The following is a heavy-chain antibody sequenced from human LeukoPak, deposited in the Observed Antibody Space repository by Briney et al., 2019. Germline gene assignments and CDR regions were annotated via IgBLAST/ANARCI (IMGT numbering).Heavy chain of an antibody. J-gene: IGHJ6*02. V-gene: IGHV3-7*03. CDR3: ARRMDPYYFFYSMDV. Sequence: GGSLRLSCVASRFIFRSYWMTWVRQAPGKGLEWVVNIKQDGSEKYYVDSVKGRFTISRDNAQNSLYLQMNSLRAEDTAVYYCARRMDPYYFFYSMDVWGQGTTVTVSS. CDR1: RFIFRSYW. CDR2: IKQDGSEK. D-gene: IGHD2-8*01.